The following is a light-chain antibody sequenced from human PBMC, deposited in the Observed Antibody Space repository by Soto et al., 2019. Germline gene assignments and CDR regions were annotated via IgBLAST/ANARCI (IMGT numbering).Light chain of an antibody. V-gene: IGLV2-8*01. Sequence: LTQPPSASGSHVQSVTISCAGTSSDVGGYNYVSWYQQYPGKVPKLMIYEVSERPSGVPDRFSGSKSGNTAFLTVSGLQAEDEADYYCLSYADTAYVFGTGTKVTVL. J-gene: IGLJ1*01. CDR3: LSYADTAYV. CDR1: SSDVGGYNY. CDR2: EVS.